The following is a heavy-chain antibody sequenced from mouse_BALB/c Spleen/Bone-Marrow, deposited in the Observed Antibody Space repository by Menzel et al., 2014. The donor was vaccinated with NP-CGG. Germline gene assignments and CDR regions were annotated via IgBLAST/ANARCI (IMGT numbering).Heavy chain of an antibody. Sequence: EVHLVESGGGLVQPGGSLRLSCATSGFTSTDYYMSWVRQPPGKALEWLGFIRNKANGYTTEYSASVKGRFTISRDNSQSILYLQMNTLRAEDSATYYCARGGNDLDYWGQGTTLTVSS. CDR3: ARGGNDLDY. CDR2: IRNKANGYTT. V-gene: IGHV7-3*02. J-gene: IGHJ2*01. D-gene: IGHD2-3*01. CDR1: GFTSTDYY.